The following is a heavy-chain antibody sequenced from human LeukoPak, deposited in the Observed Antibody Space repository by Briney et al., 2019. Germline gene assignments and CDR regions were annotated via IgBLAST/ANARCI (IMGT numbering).Heavy chain of an antibody. J-gene: IGHJ5*02. CDR1: GGSISSSSYY. CDR3: ARDGYDILTGYPFSGEFDP. V-gene: IGHV4-39*07. D-gene: IGHD3-9*01. CDR2: IYYSGST. Sequence: PSETLSLTCTVSGGSISSSSYYWGWIRQPPGKGLEWIGSIYYSGSTYYNPSLKSRVTISVDTSKNQFSLKLSSVTAADTAVYYCARDGYDILTGYPFSGEFDPWGQGTLVTVSS.